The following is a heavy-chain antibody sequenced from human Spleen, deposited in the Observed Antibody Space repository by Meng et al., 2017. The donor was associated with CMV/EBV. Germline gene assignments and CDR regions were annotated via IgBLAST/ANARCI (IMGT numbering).Heavy chain of an antibody. V-gene: IGHV1-2*02. Sequence: ASVKVSCKASGYSFTGQYLHWVRQAPGQGLEWMGWINPTTGGTSYAQRFQGRVTMTSDTSITTAYMELSRLRSDDTAVYYCARTFYHSHEGGNYYSFYGVDVWGQGTTVTVSS. CDR1: GYSFTGQY. D-gene: IGHD2/OR15-2a*01. CDR3: ARTFYHSHEGGNYYSFYGVDV. J-gene: IGHJ6*02. CDR2: INPTTGGT.